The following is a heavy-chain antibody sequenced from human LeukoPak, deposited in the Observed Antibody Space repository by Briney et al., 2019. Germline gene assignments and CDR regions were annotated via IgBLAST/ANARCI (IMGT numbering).Heavy chain of an antibody. CDR1: GFTFSSYA. CDR2: ISGIGSST. V-gene: IGHV3-23*01. CDR3: ARESPTDYGDHQPFDY. D-gene: IGHD4-17*01. Sequence: PRGSLRLSSAAPGFTFSSYAMRWVRQAPGRGLESVSAISGIGSSTYYTDSVKGGVTISRDNSKNTLYLQMKSLRAEDMAVYYCARESPTDYGDHQPFDYWGQGTLVTVSS. J-gene: IGHJ4*02.